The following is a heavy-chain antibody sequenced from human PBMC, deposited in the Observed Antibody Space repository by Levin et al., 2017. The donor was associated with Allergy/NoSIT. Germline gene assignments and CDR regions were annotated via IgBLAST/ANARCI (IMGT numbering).Heavy chain of an antibody. CDR1: GYTFTSNY. CDR2: INPSGGGT. CDR3: ARDSGSYPDY. V-gene: IGHV1-46*01. D-gene: IGHD1-26*01. Sequence: GGSLRLSCKASGYTFTSNYMNWVRQAPGQGLEWMGIINPSGGGTSYAQKFQGRVTMTRDTSTSTVYMELSSLRSEDTAVYYCARDSGSYPDYWGQGTLVTVSS. J-gene: IGHJ4*02.